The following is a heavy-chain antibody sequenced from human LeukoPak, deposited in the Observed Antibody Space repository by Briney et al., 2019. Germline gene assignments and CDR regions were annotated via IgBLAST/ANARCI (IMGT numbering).Heavy chain of an antibody. CDR3: ATRYCSGGSCPNYYYYYINV. J-gene: IGHJ6*03. Sequence: ASVKVSCTASGYTFTRYGISWVRQAPGQGLEWMGWISTDNGNTHYAQKLQGRVTMTEDTSTDTAYMELSSLRSEDTAVYYCATRYCSGGSCPNYYYYYINVWGKGTTVTISS. V-gene: IGHV1-18*01. CDR2: ISTDNGNT. D-gene: IGHD2-15*01. CDR1: GYTFTRYG.